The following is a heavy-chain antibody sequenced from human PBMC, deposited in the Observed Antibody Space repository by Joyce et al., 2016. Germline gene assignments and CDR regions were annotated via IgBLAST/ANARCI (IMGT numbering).Heavy chain of an antibody. V-gene: IGHV5-10-1*03. Sequence: EAQLVQSGAELKKPGESLRISCQGSGYRFTTYWISWVRQMPGKGLEWMGRIDPGDSSTYYSPSFQGHVTISADKSISTAYLQWSGLKASDTAIYYCGRIDDSRSLWGQGTLVTVSS. CDR1: GYRFTTYW. J-gene: IGHJ4*02. CDR2: IDPGDSST. D-gene: IGHD3-16*01. CDR3: GRIDDSRSL.